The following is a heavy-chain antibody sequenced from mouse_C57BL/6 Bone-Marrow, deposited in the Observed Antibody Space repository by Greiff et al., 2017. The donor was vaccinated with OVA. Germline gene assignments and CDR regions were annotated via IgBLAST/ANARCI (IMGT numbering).Heavy chain of an antibody. CDR3: ARSPVVANFDY. Sequence: QVQLQQPGAELVKPGASVKLSCKASGYTFTSYWMHWVKQRPGQGLEWIGMIHPNSGSTNYNEKFKSKATLTVDKSSSAAYMQLSSLTSEDSAVYDCARSPVVANFDYWGQGTTLTVSS. V-gene: IGHV1-64*01. CDR1: GYTFTSYW. CDR2: IHPNSGST. D-gene: IGHD1-1*01. J-gene: IGHJ2*01.